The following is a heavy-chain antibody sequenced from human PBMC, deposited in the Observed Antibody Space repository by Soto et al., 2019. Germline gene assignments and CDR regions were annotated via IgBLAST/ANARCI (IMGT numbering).Heavy chain of an antibody. D-gene: IGHD1-1*01. CDR1: GGPFSSYA. V-gene: IGHV1-69*06. CDR3: ASPNDALHYYYGMDV. J-gene: IGHJ6*02. Sequence: AAVKVSCKASGGPFSSYAISWVRQSPGQGLEWMGGIIPIFGTANYAQKFQGRVTITADKSTSTAYMELSSLRSEDTAVYYCASPNDALHYYYGMDVWGQGTTVTVSS. CDR2: IIPIFGTA.